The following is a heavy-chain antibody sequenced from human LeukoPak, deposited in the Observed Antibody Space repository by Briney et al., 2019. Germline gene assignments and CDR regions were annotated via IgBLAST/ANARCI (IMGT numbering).Heavy chain of an antibody. CDR2: ISAYNGNT. CDR3: ARHERWLQSDAFDI. D-gene: IGHD5-24*01. J-gene: IGHJ3*02. Sequence: ASVKVSCKASGYTFTSYGISWVRQAPGQGLEWMGWISAYNGNTNYAQKLQGRVTMTTDTSTSTAYMELRSLRSDDTAVYYRARHERWLQSDAFDIWGQGTMVTVSS. V-gene: IGHV1-18*01. CDR1: GYTFTSYG.